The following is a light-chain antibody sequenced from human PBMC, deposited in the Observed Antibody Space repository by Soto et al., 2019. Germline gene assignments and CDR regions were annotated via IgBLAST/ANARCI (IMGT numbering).Light chain of an antibody. CDR2: EVS. CDR1: SSDVGGYNY. J-gene: IGLJ1*01. Sequence: QSALTQPASVSGSPGQSITISCTGTSSDVGGYNYVSWYQQHPGKAPKLMIYEVSNRPSGVSNRFSGSKSAYTASLTISGLQAEDEADYYCSSYSFTTSLYVFGTGTKLTVL. V-gene: IGLV2-14*01. CDR3: SSYSFTTSLYV.